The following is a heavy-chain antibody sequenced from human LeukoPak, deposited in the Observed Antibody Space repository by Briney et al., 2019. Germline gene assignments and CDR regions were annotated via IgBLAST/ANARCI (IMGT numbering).Heavy chain of an antibody. CDR1: GGTFSSYA. J-gene: IGHJ4*02. V-gene: IGHV1-69*04. CDR2: IIPILGIA. Sequence: ASVKVSCKASGGTFSSYAISWVRQAPGQGLEWMGRIIPILGIANYAQKFQGRVTITADKSTSTAYMELSSLRSEDTAVYYCARDHRVGATTDYWGQGTLVTVSS. CDR3: ARDHRVGATTDY. D-gene: IGHD1-26*01.